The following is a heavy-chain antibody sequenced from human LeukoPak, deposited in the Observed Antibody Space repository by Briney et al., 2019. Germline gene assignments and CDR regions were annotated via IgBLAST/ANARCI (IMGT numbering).Heavy chain of an antibody. CDR3: ARVRYYYDSSGYYPFPYFDY. CDR1: GGSISTYN. V-gene: IGHV4-59*01. CDR2: IYYSGST. Sequence: PSETLSLTCTVSGGSISTYNWSWIRQPPGKGLEWIGYIYYSGSTNYNPSLKSRVTISVDTSKNQFSLKLSSVTAADTAVYYCARVRYYYDSSGYYPFPYFDYWGQGTLVTVSS. J-gene: IGHJ4*02. D-gene: IGHD3-22*01.